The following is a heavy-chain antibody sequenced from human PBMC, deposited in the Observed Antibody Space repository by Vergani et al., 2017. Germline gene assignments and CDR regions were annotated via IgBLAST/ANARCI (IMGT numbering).Heavy chain of an antibody. D-gene: IGHD7-27*01. CDR1: GYTFTSYY. CDR2: INPSGGST. CDR3: ARESLGIRXFDY. V-gene: IGHV1-46*04. Sequence: QVQLVQSGAEVTKPGASVKVSCKASGYTFTSYYIHWVRQAPGQGLEWMGVINPSGGSTTYAQKLQGRLTMTRDTSTSTVYMELSSLRSEDTDLYYCARESLGIRXFDYWGQGTLVTVSS. J-gene: IGHJ4*02.